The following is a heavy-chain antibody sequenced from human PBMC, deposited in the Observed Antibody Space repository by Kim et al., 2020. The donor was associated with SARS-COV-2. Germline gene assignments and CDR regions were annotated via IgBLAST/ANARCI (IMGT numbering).Heavy chain of an antibody. J-gene: IGHJ4*02. CDR3: ARKRGTSIAASSYYFDY. Sequence: KGRFTTSRDNSKNTLYLQMNSLRAEDTAVYYCARKRGTSIAASSYYFDYWGQGTLVTVSS. V-gene: IGHV3-30*01. D-gene: IGHD6-6*01.